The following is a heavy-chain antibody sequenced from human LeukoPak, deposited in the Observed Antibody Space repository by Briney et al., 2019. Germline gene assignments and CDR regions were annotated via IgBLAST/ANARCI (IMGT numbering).Heavy chain of an antibody. CDR1: GGSIKNYY. Sequence: SETLSLTCTVSGGSIKNYYWTWIRQPPGKGLEWIGYIYYSGSTNYNPSLKSRVTMSVDTSKNQFSLKLSSVTAADTAVYYCARDHQLHSRTYYYYYMDVWGKGTTVTVSS. D-gene: IGHD2-2*01. CDR2: IYYSGST. CDR3: ARDHQLHSRTYYYYYMDV. V-gene: IGHV4-59*12. J-gene: IGHJ6*03.